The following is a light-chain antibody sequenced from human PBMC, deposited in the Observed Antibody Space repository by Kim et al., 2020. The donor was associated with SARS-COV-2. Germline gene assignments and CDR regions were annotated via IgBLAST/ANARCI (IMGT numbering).Light chain of an antibody. V-gene: IGLV3-9*01. CDR3: QVWDSSTLV. J-gene: IGLJ2*01. CDR1: NIGSKN. CDR2: RDY. Sequence: SYELTQPLSVSVALGQTARITCGGNNIGSKNVHWYQQKPGQAPVLVIYRDYNRPSGIPERFSGSNSGNTATLTISRAQAGDEADYYCQVWDSSTLVFGGGTQLTVL.